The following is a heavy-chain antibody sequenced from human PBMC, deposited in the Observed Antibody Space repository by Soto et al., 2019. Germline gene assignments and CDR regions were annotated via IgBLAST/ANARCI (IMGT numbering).Heavy chain of an antibody. CDR3: ARMEIQGPIYY. CDR1: GGSMISYY. Sequence: SETLSLTCTVSGGSMISYYWSWIRQPPGKGLEWIGFIYYAGTTIYNPSLNSRVTMSVDTSKNQFSLKLTSVISLDTAVYYCARMEIQGPIYYWGQVTLVTVSS. V-gene: IGHV4-59*12. CDR2: IYYAGTT. J-gene: IGHJ4*02. D-gene: IGHD2-21*01.